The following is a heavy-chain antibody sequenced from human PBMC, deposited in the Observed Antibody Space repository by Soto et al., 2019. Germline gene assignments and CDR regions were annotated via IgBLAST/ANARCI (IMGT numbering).Heavy chain of an antibody. V-gene: IGHV1-3*01. CDR3: ARDRYSSSWYVGALDY. J-gene: IGHJ4*02. D-gene: IGHD6-13*01. Sequence: ASVKVSCKASGDTFTSYAIYWVRQAPGQRLEWMGWINAGNGNTRYSQKFQDRVTINRDTSASTVYMELNSLRSEDTAVYYCARDRYSSSWYVGALDYCGQGSLVTVSS. CDR1: GDTFTSYA. CDR2: INAGNGNT.